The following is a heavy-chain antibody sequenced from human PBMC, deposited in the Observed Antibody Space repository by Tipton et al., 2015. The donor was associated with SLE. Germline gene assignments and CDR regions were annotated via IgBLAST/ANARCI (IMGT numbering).Heavy chain of an antibody. J-gene: IGHJ5*02. CDR1: GGSFSGYY. CDR2: INHSGSS. Sequence: TLSLTCAVYGGSFSGYYWSWIRQPPGKGLEWIGEINHSGSSNYSPSLKSRVTISVDTSKNQFSLKLSSVTAADTAVYYCARVQQRPSWGQGTLVTVSS. CDR3: ARVQQRPS. V-gene: IGHV4-34*01. D-gene: IGHD6-13*01.